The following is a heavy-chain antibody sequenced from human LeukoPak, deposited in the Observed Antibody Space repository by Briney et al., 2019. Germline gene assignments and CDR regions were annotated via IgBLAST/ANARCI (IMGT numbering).Heavy chain of an antibody. J-gene: IGHJ4*02. CDR1: GFTFSSYT. CDR2: ISSSSSYK. V-gene: IGHV3-21*01. CDR3: AKDRVFELWFEEASPYYFDY. D-gene: IGHD3-10*01. Sequence: PGGSLRLSCAASGFTFSSYTMNWVRQAPGKGLEWVSSISSSSSYKYYADSVKGRFTISRDNAKNSLFLLMNSLRIEDTAVYYCAKDRVFELWFEEASPYYFDYWGQGTLVTVSS.